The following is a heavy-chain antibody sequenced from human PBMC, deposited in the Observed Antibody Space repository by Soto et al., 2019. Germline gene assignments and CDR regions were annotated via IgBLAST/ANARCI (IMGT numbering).Heavy chain of an antibody. Sequence: ASVKVSCKASGYTFTSYGISWVRQAPGQGLEWMGRISAYNGNTNYAQKLQGRVTMTTDTSTSTAYMELRSLRSDDTAVYYCARRVPFGRGYYTDWFDPWGQGTLVTVSS. CDR1: GYTFTSYG. CDR2: ISAYNGNT. J-gene: IGHJ5*02. CDR3: ARRVPFGRGYYTDWFDP. D-gene: IGHD3-3*01. V-gene: IGHV1-18*04.